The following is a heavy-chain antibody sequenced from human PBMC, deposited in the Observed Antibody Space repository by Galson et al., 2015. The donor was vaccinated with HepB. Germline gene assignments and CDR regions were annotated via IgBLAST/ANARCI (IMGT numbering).Heavy chain of an antibody. CDR1: GFTFSSYG. D-gene: IGHD3-22*01. CDR3: ARDEGMIVVVRLNYGMDV. J-gene: IGHJ6*02. CDR2: IWYDGSNK. V-gene: IGHV3-33*01. Sequence: SLRLSCAASGFTFSSYGMHWVRQAPGKGLEWVAVIWYDGSNKYYADSVKGRFTISRDNSKNTLYLQMNSLRAEDTAVYYCARDEGMIVVVRLNYGMDVWGQGTTVTVSS.